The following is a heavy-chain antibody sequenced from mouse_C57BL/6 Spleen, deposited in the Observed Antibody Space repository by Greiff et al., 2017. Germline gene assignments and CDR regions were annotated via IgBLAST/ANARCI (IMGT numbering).Heavy chain of an antibody. J-gene: IGHJ1*03. D-gene: IGHD4-1*01. V-gene: IGHV3-1*01. CDR1: GYSITSGYD. Sequence: VQLKQSGPGMVKPSQSLSLTCTVTGYSITSGYDWHWIRHFPGNKLEWMGYISYSGSTNYNPSLKSRISITHDTSKNHFFLKLNSVTTEDTATYDCARALTGTNWYFDVWGTGTTVTVSS. CDR3: ARALTGTNWYFDV. CDR2: ISYSGST.